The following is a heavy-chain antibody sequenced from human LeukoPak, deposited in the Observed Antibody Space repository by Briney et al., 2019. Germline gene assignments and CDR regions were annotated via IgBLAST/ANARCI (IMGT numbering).Heavy chain of an antibody. CDR2: ISSSGSTI. CDR1: GFTFSSYE. D-gene: IGHD3-10*01. J-gene: IGHJ6*03. V-gene: IGHV3-48*03. CDR3: ARDELYSGWFGETRVNYMDV. Sequence: GGSLRLSCAASGFTFSSYEMNWVRQAPGKGLEWVSYISSSGSTIYYADSVKGRFTISRDNAKNSLYLQMNSLRAEDTAVYYCARDELYSGWFGETRVNYMDVWGKGTTVTISS.